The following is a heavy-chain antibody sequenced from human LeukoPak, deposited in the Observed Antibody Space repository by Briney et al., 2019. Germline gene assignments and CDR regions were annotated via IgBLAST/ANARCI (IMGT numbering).Heavy chain of an antibody. D-gene: IGHD6-19*01. Sequence: GASVKVSCKASGYTFTSYYMHWVRQAPGQGLEWMGIINPSGGSTSYAQKFQGRVTMTRDTSTSTVYMELSSLRSEDTAVYYCARGDSGWQTETFAFIFWGQGTLVTVSS. CDR2: INPSGGST. CDR3: ARGDSGWQTETFAFIF. J-gene: IGHJ4*02. V-gene: IGHV1-46*01. CDR1: GYTFTSYY.